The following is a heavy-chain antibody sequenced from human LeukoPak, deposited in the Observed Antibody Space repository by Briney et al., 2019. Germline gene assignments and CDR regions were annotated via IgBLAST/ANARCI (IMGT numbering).Heavy chain of an antibody. CDR1: GYTFTSYY. J-gene: IGHJ4*02. D-gene: IGHD2-2*01. CDR3: ARTYCSSTSCHAYYFDY. CDR2: INPSGGST. V-gene: IGHV1-46*01. Sequence: ASVKVSCKASGYTFTSYYLYWVRQAPGQGLEWMGIINPSGGSTNYAQKFQGRVTMTTDTSTSTAYMELRSLRSDDTAVYYCARTYCSSTSCHAYYFDYWGQGTLVTVSS.